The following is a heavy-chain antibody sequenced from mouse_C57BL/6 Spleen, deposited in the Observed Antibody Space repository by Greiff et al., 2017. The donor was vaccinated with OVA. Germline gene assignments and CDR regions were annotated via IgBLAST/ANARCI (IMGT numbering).Heavy chain of an antibody. D-gene: IGHD1-1*01. Sequence: GGGLVQPKGSLKLSCAASGFSFNTYAMNWVRQAPGKGLEWVARIRSKSNNYATYYADSVKDRFTISRDDSESMLYLQMNNLKTEDTAMYYCVRQESFIYAMDYWGQGTSVTVSS. V-gene: IGHV10-1*01. CDR3: VRQESFIYAMDY. CDR1: GFSFNTYA. CDR2: IRSKSNNYAT. J-gene: IGHJ4*01.